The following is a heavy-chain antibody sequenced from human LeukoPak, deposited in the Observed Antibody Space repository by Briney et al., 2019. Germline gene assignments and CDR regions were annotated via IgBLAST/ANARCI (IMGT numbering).Heavy chain of an antibody. Sequence: SVKVSCKASGGTFSSYAISWVRQAPGQGLEWMGRIIPILGIANYAQKLQGRVTITADKPTSTAYMELSSLRSEDTAVYYCARELSRDGYIPHAFDIWGQGTMVTVSS. CDR2: IIPILGIA. V-gene: IGHV1-69*04. CDR1: GGTFSSYA. CDR3: ARELSRDGYIPHAFDI. D-gene: IGHD5-12*01. J-gene: IGHJ3*02.